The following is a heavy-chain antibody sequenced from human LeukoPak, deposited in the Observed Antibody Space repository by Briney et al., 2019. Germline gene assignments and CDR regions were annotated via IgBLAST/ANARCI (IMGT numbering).Heavy chain of an antibody. Sequence: PGGSLRLSCTASGFTFGDYAISWVRQAPGKGLEWVGFIRSKAYGGTTEYAASVKGRFTISRDDSKSIAYLQMNSLKAEDTAVYYCTTSIAAAGNWGQGTLVTVSS. D-gene: IGHD6-13*01. CDR3: TTSIAAAGN. V-gene: IGHV3-49*04. CDR2: IRSKAYGGTT. J-gene: IGHJ4*02. CDR1: GFTFGDYA.